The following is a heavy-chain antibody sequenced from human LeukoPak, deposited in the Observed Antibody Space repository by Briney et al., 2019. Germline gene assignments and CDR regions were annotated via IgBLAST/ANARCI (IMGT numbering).Heavy chain of an antibody. V-gene: IGHV3-9*01. Sequence: PGGSLRLSCAASGFTFSSYGMHWVRQAPGKGLEWVSGISWNSGSIGYADSVKGRFTISRDNAKNSLYLQMNSLRAEDTALYYCAKDVYSSSWYYFDYWGQGTLVTVSS. D-gene: IGHD6-13*01. CDR2: ISWNSGSI. J-gene: IGHJ4*02. CDR3: AKDVYSSSWYYFDY. CDR1: GFTFSSYG.